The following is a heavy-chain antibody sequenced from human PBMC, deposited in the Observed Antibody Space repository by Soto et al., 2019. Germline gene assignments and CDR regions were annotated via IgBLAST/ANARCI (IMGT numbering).Heavy chain of an antibody. CDR2: INPSDGTT. Sequence: ASVKVSCKASGYTFTSYYMHWVRQAPGQGLEWMGIINPSDGTTIYAQKFQGRVTMTRDTSTSTAYMELRSLRSDDTAVYYCARDPRYYDSSGYPPLDSWGQGTLVTVSS. CDR3: ARDPRYYDSSGYPPLDS. J-gene: IGHJ4*02. CDR1: GYTFTSYY. D-gene: IGHD3-22*01. V-gene: IGHV1-46*01.